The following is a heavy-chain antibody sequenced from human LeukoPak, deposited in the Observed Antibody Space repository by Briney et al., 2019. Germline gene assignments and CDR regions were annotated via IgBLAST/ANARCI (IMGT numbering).Heavy chain of an antibody. J-gene: IGHJ4*01. CDR3: VRDVGAVRGEVYFDY. Sequence: GGSLRLSCAASGFTFSTFAMHWVRQSPGKGLEWVSSITGSGPYILYADSVKRRFTISRDNAKNSLYLQMNSLRAEDTAIYYCVRDVGAVRGEVYFDYWGQEPWSPSPQ. D-gene: IGHD3-16*01. CDR2: ITGSGPYI. V-gene: IGHV3-21*01. CDR1: GFTFSTFA.